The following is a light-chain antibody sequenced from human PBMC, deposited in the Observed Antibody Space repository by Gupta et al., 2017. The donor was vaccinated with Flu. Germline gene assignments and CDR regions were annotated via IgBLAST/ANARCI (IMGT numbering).Light chain of an antibody. V-gene: IGLV1-44*01. CDR3: ATWDDSLNGWV. J-gene: IGLJ3*02. CDR1: PSNTGSNT. CDR2: NND. Sequence: RVTISFSGSPSNTGSNTVNWYQQVPGTAPKLLIYNNDQRPSGVPDRFSGSKSGTSASLAISGLQSGDEGDYYCATWDDSLNGWVFGGGAKLTVL.